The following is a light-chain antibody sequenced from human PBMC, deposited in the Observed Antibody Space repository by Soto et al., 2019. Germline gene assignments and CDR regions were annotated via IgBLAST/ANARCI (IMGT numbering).Light chain of an antibody. CDR2: LNSDGSH. CDR3: QTWGTGIRV. J-gene: IGLJ2*01. Sequence: QSVLTQSPSASASLGASVKLTCTLSSGHSSYAIAWHQQQPEKGPRYLMKLNSDGSHSKWEGIADRFSGSSSGAERYLTISSLQSEDEADYYCQTWGTGIRVFGGGTKLTVL. V-gene: IGLV4-69*01. CDR1: SGHSSYA.